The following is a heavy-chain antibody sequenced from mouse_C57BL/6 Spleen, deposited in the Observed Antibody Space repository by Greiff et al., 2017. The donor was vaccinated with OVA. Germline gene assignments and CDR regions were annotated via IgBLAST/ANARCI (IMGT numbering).Heavy chain of an antibody. J-gene: IGHJ2*01. Sequence: VKLVESGPGLVQPSQSLSITCTVSGFSLTSYGVHWVRQSPGKGLEWLGVIWSGGSTDYNAAFISRLSISKDNSKSQVFFKMNSLQADDTAIYYCARGSRPYFDYWGQGTTLTVSS. CDR3: ARGSRPYFDY. V-gene: IGHV2-2*01. CDR2: IWSGGST. CDR1: GFSLTSYG.